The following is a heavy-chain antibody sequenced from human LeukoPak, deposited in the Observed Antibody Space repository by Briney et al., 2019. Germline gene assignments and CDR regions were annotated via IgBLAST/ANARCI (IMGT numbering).Heavy chain of an antibody. D-gene: IGHD1-26*01. CDR3: AKDKGLGVGASNFDY. J-gene: IGHJ4*02. CDR1: GFTFDDYT. V-gene: IGHV3-43*01. Sequence: GGSLRLSCAASGFTFDDYTMHWVSQAPGKGLEWVSLISWDGGSTYYADSVKGRFTISRDNSKNSLYLQMNSLRTEDTALYYCAKDKGLGVGASNFDYWGQGTLVTVSS. CDR2: ISWDGGST.